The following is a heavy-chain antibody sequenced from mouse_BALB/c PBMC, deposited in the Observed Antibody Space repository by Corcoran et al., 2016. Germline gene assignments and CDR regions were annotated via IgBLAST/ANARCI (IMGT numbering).Heavy chain of an antibody. V-gene: IGHV4-1*02. CDR2: IDPDSSSI. CDR3: ARNAHWGYFDY. CDR1: GFDFSRYW. J-gene: IGHJ2*01. Sequence: EVKLLESGGGLVQPGGSLKLSCAASGFDFSRYWMSWVRQAPGKGLEWIGEIDPDSSSINYTPSLKDKFIISRDNAKNTLYLQMSKGRSEDTALYYCARNAHWGYFDYWGQGTTLTVSS. D-gene: IGHD4-1*01.